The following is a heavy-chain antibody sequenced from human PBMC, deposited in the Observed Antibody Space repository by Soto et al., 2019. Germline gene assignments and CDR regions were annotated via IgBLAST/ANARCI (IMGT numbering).Heavy chain of an antibody. CDR1: GGSISIGTDY. D-gene: IGHD3-22*01. CDR2: IHYSGST. CDR3: ARRHSQDFYDKNIYVS. V-gene: IGHV4-39*01. Sequence: PSETLSLTCDVSGGSISIGTDYWCCIRQPPGKGLEWIGNIHYSGSTNYNPSLKSRLNISVDTSKNQFSLKLSSVTAADTAMYYCARRHSQDFYDKNIYVSWGQRTKVTVSS. J-gene: IGHJ4*02.